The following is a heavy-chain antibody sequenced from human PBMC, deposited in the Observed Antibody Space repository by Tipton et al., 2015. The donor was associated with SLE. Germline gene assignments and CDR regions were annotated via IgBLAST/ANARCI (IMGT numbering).Heavy chain of an antibody. CDR3: ARDSRGCCSGGSCSDAVDI. Sequence: SLRLSCAASGFTVSSNYMSWVRQAPGKGLEWVSVIYSGGSTYYAGSLKGRFTISRHKSKNTLYLQMNSLEAEDTAVYYCARDSRGCCSGGSCSDAVDIWGQGTMVTVSS. J-gene: IGHJ3*02. V-gene: IGHV3-53*04. CDR2: IYSGGST. CDR1: GFTVSSNY. D-gene: IGHD2-15*01.